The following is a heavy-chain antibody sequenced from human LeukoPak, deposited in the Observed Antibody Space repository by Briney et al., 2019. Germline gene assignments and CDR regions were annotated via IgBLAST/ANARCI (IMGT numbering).Heavy chain of an antibody. CDR2: ISGSGGST. CDR3: ATPSNYFDY. D-gene: IGHD2-2*01. J-gene: IGHJ4*02. Sequence: GGSLRLSCAASGFIFSSHGMNWVRQAPGKGLEWVSAISGSGGSTYYADSVKGRFTISRDNSRNTLYLQMNSLRAEDTAVYYCATPSNYFDYWGQGTLVTVSS. CDR1: GFIFSSHG. V-gene: IGHV3-23*01.